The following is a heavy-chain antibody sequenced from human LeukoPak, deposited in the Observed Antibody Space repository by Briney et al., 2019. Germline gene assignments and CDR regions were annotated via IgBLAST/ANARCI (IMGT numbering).Heavy chain of an antibody. CDR3: ARAYGSGSGSDY. CDR2: MNPNSGNT. Sequence: ASVKVSCKASGHTFTSYDINWVRQATGQGLEWMGWMNPNSGNTGYAQKFQGRVTMTRNTSISTAYMELSSLRSEDTAVYYCARAYGSGSGSDYWGQGTLVTVSS. CDR1: GHTFTSYD. V-gene: IGHV1-8*01. D-gene: IGHD3-10*01. J-gene: IGHJ4*02.